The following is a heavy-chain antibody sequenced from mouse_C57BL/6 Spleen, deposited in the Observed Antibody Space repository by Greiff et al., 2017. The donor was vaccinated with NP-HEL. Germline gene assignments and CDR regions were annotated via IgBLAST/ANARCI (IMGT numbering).Heavy chain of an antibody. D-gene: IGHD4-1*01. J-gene: IGHJ4*01. Sequence: EVKLMESGGGLVKPGGSLKLSCAASGFTFSDYGMHWVRQAPEKGLEWVAYISSGSSTIYYADTVKGRFTISRDNAKNTLFLQMTSLRADDTAMYYCANLGRGAMDYWGQGTSVTVSS. CDR3: ANLGRGAMDY. CDR2: ISSGSSTI. CDR1: GFTFSDYG. V-gene: IGHV5-17*01.